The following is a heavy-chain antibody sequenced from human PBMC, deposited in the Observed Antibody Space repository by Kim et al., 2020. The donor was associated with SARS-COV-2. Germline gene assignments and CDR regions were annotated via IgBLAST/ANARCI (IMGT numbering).Heavy chain of an antibody. CDR1: GGSISTGFYY. D-gene: IGHD3-10*01. CDR2: IYTSGST. Sequence: SETLSLTCTFSGGSISTGFYYWSWIRQSDGKGLEWIGRIYTSGSTTYHYSLKSRVTISLDTAKNQFSLKLTSVTAADTAVYFCARSPRRVGVSYFIESWGQGTLVTVSS. CDR3: ARSPRRVGVSYFIES. V-gene: IGHV4-61*02. J-gene: IGHJ4*02.